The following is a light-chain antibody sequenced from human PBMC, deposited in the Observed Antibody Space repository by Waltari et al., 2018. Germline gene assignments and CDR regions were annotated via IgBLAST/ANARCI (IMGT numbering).Light chain of an antibody. V-gene: IGLV3-25*03. CDR1: ALPKQY. CDR3: QSADSSGTYWL. CDR2: KDS. Sequence: SYELTQPPSVSVSPGQTARVTCSGDALPKQYAYWYQQKPGQAPLLVIYKDSERPPGIPERFSGSSSGTTVTLTISGVKAEDEADYYCQSADSSGTYWLFGGGTTLTVL. J-gene: IGLJ3*02.